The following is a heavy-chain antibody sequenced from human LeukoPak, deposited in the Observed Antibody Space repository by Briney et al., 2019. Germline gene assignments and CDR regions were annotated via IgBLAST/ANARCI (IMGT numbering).Heavy chain of an antibody. CDR1: GGSFSGYY. D-gene: IGHD2-15*01. CDR2: INHSGST. CDR3: ARDCSGGSCYPREIDY. J-gene: IGHJ4*02. V-gene: IGHV4-34*01. Sequence: SETLSLTCAVYGGSFSGYYWSWIRQPPGKGLEWIGEINHSGSTNYNPSLKSRVTISVDTSKNQFSLKLSSATAADTAVYYCARDCSGGSCYPREIDYWGQGTLVTVSS.